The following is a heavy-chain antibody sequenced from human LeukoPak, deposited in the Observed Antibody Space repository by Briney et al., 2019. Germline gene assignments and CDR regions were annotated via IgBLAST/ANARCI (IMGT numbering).Heavy chain of an antibody. CDR1: GFTFSNHW. V-gene: IGHV3-7*01. J-gene: IGHJ6*02. Sequence: GGSLRLSCVASGFTFSNHWMSWVRQAPGKGPEWVANIKEDGSEKQYVDSVKGRFIISRDNAQNSLFLQMNSLSVEDTAVYYCGRDMDVWGQGTTVTVSS. CDR3: GRDMDV. CDR2: IKEDGSEK.